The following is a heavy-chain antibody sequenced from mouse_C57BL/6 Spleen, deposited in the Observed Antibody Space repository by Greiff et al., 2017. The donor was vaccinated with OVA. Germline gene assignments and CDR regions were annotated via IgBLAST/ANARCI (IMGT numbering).Heavy chain of an antibody. Sequence: VQLQQPGAELVMPGASVKLSCKASGYTFTSYWMHWVKQRPGQGLEWIGEIDPSDSYTNYNQKFKGKSTLTVDKSSSTAYMQLSSLTSEDSAVYYCARWTITTVVATGYFDVWGTGTTVTVSS. CDR2: IDPSDSYT. J-gene: IGHJ1*03. D-gene: IGHD1-1*01. V-gene: IGHV1-69*01. CDR1: GYTFTSYW. CDR3: ARWTITTVVATGYFDV.